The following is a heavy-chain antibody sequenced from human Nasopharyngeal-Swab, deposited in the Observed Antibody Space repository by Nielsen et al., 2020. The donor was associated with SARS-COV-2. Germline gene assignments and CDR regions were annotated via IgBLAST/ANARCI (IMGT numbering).Heavy chain of an antibody. CDR2: VSEDGSST. Sequence: GGSLRLSCAAFGFTFSTDAMHWVRQAPGKGLEWVGIVSEDGSSTSYADSVKGRFTIPRDNSKNTLFLQMSSVRVEDTAVYYCARAGTPIVGYYYYMDVWGIGATVIVSS. J-gene: IGHJ6*03. CDR3: ARAGTPIVGYYYYMDV. CDR1: GFTFSTDA. D-gene: IGHD2-21*01. V-gene: IGHV3-30-3*01.